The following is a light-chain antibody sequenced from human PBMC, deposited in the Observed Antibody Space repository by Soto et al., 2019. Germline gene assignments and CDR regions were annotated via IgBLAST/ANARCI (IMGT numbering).Light chain of an antibody. J-gene: IGKJ1*01. CDR2: DAS. Sequence: EILLTQYPGTLSLSPGERVTLSCGASQSLSSGYLAWYQQKFGQAPRLLIYDASRRATGIPERLSGSGSGTEFSLTIRRMEPDDFAVYYCQKYGNFWTFGQGTKVDIK. V-gene: IGKV3-20*01. CDR3: QKYGNFWT. CDR1: QSLSSGY.